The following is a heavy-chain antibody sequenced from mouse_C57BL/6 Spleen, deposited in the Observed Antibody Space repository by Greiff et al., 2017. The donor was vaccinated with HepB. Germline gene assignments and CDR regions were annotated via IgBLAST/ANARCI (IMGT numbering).Heavy chain of an antibody. Sequence: VQLQQPGAELVKPGASVKMSCKASGYTFTSYWITWVKQRPGQGLEWIGDIYPGSGSTNYNEKFKSKSTLTVDTSTSTAYMQLSILTSEDSAVYYCAREEYRYYFDYWGQGTTLTVSS. CDR1: GYTFTSYW. J-gene: IGHJ2*01. D-gene: IGHD2-10*02. V-gene: IGHV1-55*01. CDR2: IYPGSGST. CDR3: AREEYRYYFDY.